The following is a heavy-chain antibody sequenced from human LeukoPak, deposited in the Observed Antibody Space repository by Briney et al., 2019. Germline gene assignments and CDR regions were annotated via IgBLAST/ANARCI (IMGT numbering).Heavy chain of an antibody. CDR3: AKDRAGYSSSWYGGPYGGDSDY. Sequence: GGSLRLSCAASGFTFINYAMSWVRQAPGKGLEWVSAISGSGGGTYYADSVKGRFTISRDNSKNTLYLQTNSLRAEDTAVYYCAKDRAGYSSSWYGGPYGGDSDYWGQGTLVTVSS. CDR1: GFTFINYA. CDR2: ISGSGGGT. D-gene: IGHD6-13*01. J-gene: IGHJ4*02. V-gene: IGHV3-23*01.